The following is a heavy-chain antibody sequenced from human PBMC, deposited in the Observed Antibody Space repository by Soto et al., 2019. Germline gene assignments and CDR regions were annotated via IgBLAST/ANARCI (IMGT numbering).Heavy chain of an antibody. V-gene: IGHV3-23*01. CDR2: ISDSGVNT. CDR1: GFTFSNYA. Sequence: QTWGSLRLSCTASGFTFSNYAMSWVRQAPGMGLEWVPTISDSGVNTFFGDSMKDRFTISRDNSKSTVYLQLNTVRAEDTAIYYCARAIGADFFDYWGQGTLV. D-gene: IGHD6-25*01. J-gene: IGHJ4*02. CDR3: ARAIGADFFDY.